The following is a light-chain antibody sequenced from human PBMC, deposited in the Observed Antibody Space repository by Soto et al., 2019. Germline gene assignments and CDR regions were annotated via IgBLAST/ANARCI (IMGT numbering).Light chain of an antibody. CDR3: QQANSFPLT. CDR1: QDIGSW. J-gene: IGKJ4*01. Sequence: DIQMTQSPSSLSASVGNRVTITCQASQDIGSWLTWYQHKPGKAPKLLISTASSLQSGVPSRFSGSGSGTEFTLTISSLQPEDFATYYCQQANSFPLTFGGGTKVDIK. CDR2: TAS. V-gene: IGKV1D-12*01.